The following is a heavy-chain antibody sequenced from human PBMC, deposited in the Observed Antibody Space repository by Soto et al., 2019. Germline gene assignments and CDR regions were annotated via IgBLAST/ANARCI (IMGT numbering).Heavy chain of an antibody. V-gene: IGHV1-24*01. Sequence: ASVKVSCKVSGYSLTDLSMHWVRQAPGKGLEWMGGFDPEDGETIYAQKFQGRVTMTEDTSTDTAYMELSSLRSEDTAVYYCATNSPGIAVAGLFDYWGQGTLVTVSS. CDR1: GYSLTDLS. J-gene: IGHJ4*02. CDR3: ATNSPGIAVAGLFDY. D-gene: IGHD6-19*01. CDR2: FDPEDGET.